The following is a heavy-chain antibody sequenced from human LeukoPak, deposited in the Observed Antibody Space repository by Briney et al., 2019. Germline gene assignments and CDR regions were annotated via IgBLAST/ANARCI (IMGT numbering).Heavy chain of an antibody. Sequence: GGSLRLSCAASGFTFSSYEMNRVRQAPGKGLEWVSYISSGSTIYDADSVKGRFTISRDNAKNSLYLQMNSLRAEDTAVYYCARESIALAGAPFDYWGQGTLVTVSS. CDR1: GFTFSSYE. J-gene: IGHJ4*02. CDR3: ARESIALAGAPFDY. V-gene: IGHV3-48*03. D-gene: IGHD6-19*01. CDR2: ISSGSTI.